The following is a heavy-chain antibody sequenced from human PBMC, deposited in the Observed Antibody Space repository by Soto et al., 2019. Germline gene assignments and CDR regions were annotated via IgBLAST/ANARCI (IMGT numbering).Heavy chain of an antibody. CDR2: IYYSGST. CDR1: GGSISSYY. CDR3: ARVYYDFWSGYPGGYYYGMDV. J-gene: IGHJ6*02. Sequence: SETLSLTCTVSGGSISSYYWSWIRQPPGKGLEWIGYIYYSGSTNYNPSLKSRVTISVDTSKNQFSLKLSSVTAADTAVYYCARVYYDFWSGYPGGYYYGMDVWGQGTTVTVSS. D-gene: IGHD3-3*01. V-gene: IGHV4-59*01.